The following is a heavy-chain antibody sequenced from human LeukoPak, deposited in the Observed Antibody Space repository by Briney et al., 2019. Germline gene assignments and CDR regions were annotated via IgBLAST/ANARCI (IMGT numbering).Heavy chain of an antibody. D-gene: IGHD3-22*01. CDR2: INHSGST. V-gene: IGHV4-34*01. Sequence: KPSETLSLTCAVYGGSFSGYYWSWIRQPPGKGLEWIGEINHSGSTNYNPSLKGRVTISVDTSKNQFSLKPSSVTAADTAVYYCARGTMIVVVPTFDYWGQGTLVTVSS. J-gene: IGHJ4*02. CDR1: GGSFSGYY. CDR3: ARGTMIVVVPTFDY.